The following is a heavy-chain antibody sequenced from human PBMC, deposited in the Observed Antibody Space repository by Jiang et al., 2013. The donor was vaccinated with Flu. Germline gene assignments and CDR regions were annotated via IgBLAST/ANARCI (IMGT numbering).Heavy chain of an antibody. CDR3: ASHTAMGPFDY. CDR1: GGTSNTYT. CDR2: IIPILGVP. V-gene: IGHV1-69*04. Sequence: SGAEVKKPGSSVKVSCKASGGTSNTYTISWVRQAPGQGLEWMGRIIPILGVPSYAQKFQGRVTITADKSTSTVYMELSSLRSEDTAVYYCASHTAMGPFDYWGQGTLVTVSS. J-gene: IGHJ4*02. D-gene: IGHD5-18*01.